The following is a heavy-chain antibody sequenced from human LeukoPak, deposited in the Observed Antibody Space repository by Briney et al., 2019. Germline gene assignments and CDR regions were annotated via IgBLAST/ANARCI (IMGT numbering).Heavy chain of an antibody. J-gene: IGHJ6*03. Sequence: KPGESLKISCKGSGYTFTTYWIGWVRQLPGKGLEWIGIIYPADSDARCSPSFQGQVTISADKSISTAYLQWSSLKASDTAMYYCVRAGRSAYYYMDVWGKGTTVTVSS. V-gene: IGHV5-51*03. D-gene: IGHD1-14*01. CDR2: IYPADSDA. CDR1: GYTFTTYW. CDR3: VRAGRSAYYYMDV.